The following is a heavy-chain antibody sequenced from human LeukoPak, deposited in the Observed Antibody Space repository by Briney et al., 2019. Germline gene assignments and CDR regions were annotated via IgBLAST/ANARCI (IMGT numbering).Heavy chain of an antibody. Sequence: PGGSLRLSCAASGFTFSSYAMSWVRQAPGKGLEWVSAISGSGGSTYYADSVKGRFTISRDNSKNTLYLQMNSLRAEDTAVYYCAKGARITMIVVVIMLDYWGQGTLVTVSS. CDR1: GFTFSSYA. D-gene: IGHD3-22*01. J-gene: IGHJ4*02. CDR2: ISGSGGST. V-gene: IGHV3-23*01. CDR3: AKGARITMIVVVIMLDY.